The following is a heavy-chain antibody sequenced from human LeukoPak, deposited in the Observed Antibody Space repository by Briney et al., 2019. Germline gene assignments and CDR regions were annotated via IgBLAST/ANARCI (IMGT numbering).Heavy chain of an antibody. CDR3: ARNKRDFGLGFDP. Sequence: PSETLSLTCTVSGGSISSYYWIWLRPPAGKGLEWIGRIYTSGSTNYNPSLKSRVTMSVDTSKNQFSLKLSSVPATDTAVYYCARNKRDFGLGFDPWGQGTLVTVSS. CDR2: IYTSGST. D-gene: IGHD3-16*01. J-gene: IGHJ5*02. CDR1: GGSISSYY. V-gene: IGHV4-4*07.